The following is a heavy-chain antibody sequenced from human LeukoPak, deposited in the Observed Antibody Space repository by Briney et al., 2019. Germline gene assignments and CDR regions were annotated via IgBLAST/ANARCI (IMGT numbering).Heavy chain of an antibody. J-gene: IGHJ3*02. D-gene: IGHD3-22*01. CDR3: ARGPYSYDSSGAFDI. Sequence: PSETLSLTCSVSGGSISSYYWNWIRQTPGKGLEWIGYIYYSGSTNYNPSLKSRVTISVDTSKNQFSLKLSSVTAADTAVYFCARGPYSYDSSGAFDIWGQGTMVTVSS. V-gene: IGHV4-59*08. CDR2: IYYSGST. CDR1: GGSISSYY.